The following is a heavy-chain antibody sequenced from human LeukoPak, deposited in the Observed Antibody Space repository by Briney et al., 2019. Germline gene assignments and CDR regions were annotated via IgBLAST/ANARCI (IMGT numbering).Heavy chain of an antibody. V-gene: IGHV4-34*01. D-gene: IGHD3-22*01. CDR3: ARGNYYDSSGALDY. Sequence: SETLSLTCGVYGGSFSGYYYSWIRQPPGKGLEWIGEINHSGYTNYNPSLKSRVTISVDTSKNHFSLKLGSVTAADTAVYYCARGNYYDSSGALDYWGQGTLVTVSS. CDR2: INHSGYT. CDR1: GGSFSGYY. J-gene: IGHJ4*02.